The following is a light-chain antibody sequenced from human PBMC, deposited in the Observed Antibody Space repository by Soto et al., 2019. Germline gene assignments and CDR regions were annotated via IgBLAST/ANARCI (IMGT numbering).Light chain of an antibody. CDR2: AAS. J-gene: IGKJ5*01. CDR3: QQYNTWPPVT. Sequence: EIVMTQSPVTLSVSPGERVTLSCRASQSVSNNLAWYQQKSGQAPRLLIYAASTRVTGIPARFSGSGSGTEFTLTISSLQSEDFAIYYCQQYNTWPPVTFGQGTRLDIK. CDR1: QSVSNN. V-gene: IGKV3-15*01.